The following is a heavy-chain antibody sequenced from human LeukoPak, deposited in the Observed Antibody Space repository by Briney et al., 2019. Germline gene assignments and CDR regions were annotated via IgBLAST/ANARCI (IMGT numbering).Heavy chain of an antibody. CDR1: GFSFSGYW. CDR2: INSDGST. D-gene: IGHD6-19*01. CDR3: ARDPYSSGWPSYYYYGMDV. J-gene: IGHJ6*02. V-gene: IGHV3-74*01. Sequence: GGSLRLSCAASGFSFSGYWLHWVRQAPGKGLVWVSRINSDGSTTYADSVKGRFTISRDNAKNSLYLQMNSLRAEDTAVYYCARDPYSSGWPSYYYYGMDVWGQGTTVTVSS.